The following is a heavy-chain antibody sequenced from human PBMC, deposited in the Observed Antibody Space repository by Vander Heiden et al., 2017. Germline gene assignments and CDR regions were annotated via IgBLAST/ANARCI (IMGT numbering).Heavy chain of an antibody. J-gene: IGHJ6*02. CDR3: ARWELGYCSSTSCYDVVYYYGMDV. CDR2: INPNSGGT. D-gene: IGHD2-2*01. CDR1: GYTFTGYY. V-gene: IGHV1-2*06. Sequence: QVQLVQSGAEVKKPGASVKVSCKASGYTFTGYYMNWVRQAPGQGLEWMGRINPNSGGTNYAQKFQGRVTMTRDTSISTAYMELSRLRSDDTAVYYCARWELGYCSSTSCYDVVYYYGMDVWGQGTTVTVSS.